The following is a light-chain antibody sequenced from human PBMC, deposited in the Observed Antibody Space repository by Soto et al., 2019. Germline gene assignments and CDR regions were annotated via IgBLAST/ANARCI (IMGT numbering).Light chain of an antibody. CDR3: SSYTASSTLLYV. Sequence: QSALTQPASVSGSPGQSITISCTGTSSDVGVYNYVSWYQQHPGKAPKLMIYEVSHRPSGISNRFSGSKSGSTASLTTSGLQAEDEADYYCSSYTASSTLLYVFGTGTKVTVL. CDR2: EVS. CDR1: SSDVGVYNY. V-gene: IGLV2-14*01. J-gene: IGLJ1*01.